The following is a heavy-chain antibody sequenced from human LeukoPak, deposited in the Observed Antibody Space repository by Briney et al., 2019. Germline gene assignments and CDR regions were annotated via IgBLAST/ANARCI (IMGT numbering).Heavy chain of an antibody. CDR2: IYFSGST. V-gene: IGHV4-59*01. Sequence: PSETLSLTCTVSDDSIGNYYWSWIRQSPGKGLEWVGYIYFSGSTNYNPSLKRRVTMSVVTSKNQFSLRLTSVTAADKATYYCGRVGGSNFYNYGMDGWGEGTTVIVSS. CDR1: DDSIGNYY. D-gene: IGHD3-10*01. J-gene: IGHJ6*04. CDR3: GRVGGSNFYNYGMDG.